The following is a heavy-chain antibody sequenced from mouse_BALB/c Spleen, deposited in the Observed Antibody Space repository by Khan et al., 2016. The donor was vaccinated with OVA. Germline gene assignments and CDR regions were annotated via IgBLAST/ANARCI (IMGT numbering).Heavy chain of an antibody. J-gene: IGHJ2*01. CDR3: ALMYDYGTGFDF. V-gene: IGHV1S135*01. CDR2: IDPYNGGT. CDR1: DYSFTDYN. D-gene: IGHD1-1*01. Sequence: EVQLQQSGPELVKPGTSVKVSCKASDYSFTDYNMFWVKQSLGKSLEWIGYIDPYNGGTNYNQKFEGKATLTVDKSSSTAFMHLNSLTSEDSAVYYCALMYDYGTGFDFWGQGTTLTVSS.